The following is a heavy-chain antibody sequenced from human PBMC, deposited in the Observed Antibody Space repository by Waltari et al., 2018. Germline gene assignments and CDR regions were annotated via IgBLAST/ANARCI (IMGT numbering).Heavy chain of an antibody. V-gene: IGHV3-33*01. J-gene: IGHJ4*02. CDR2: IGHDESNK. D-gene: IGHD6-13*01. CDR1: GFTFRSYG. CDR3: ARIFLTHSRSWCSLDF. Sequence: QVQLVESGVGVIPPGRSLRLFCAASGFTFRSYGMHWVRQAPGKGSEWLADIGHDESNKYTADTGKAQFTISRDNSMCMLYLHMNSLSAEDTAVYYCARIFLTHSRSWCSLDFWGQEILVTVAS.